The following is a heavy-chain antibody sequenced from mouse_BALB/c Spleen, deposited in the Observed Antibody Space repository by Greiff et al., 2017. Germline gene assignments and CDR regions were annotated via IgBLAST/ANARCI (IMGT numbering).Heavy chain of an antibody. CDR2: ISSGSSTI. CDR1: GFTFSSFG. CDR3: AREVRRDYYAMDY. D-gene: IGHD2-14*01. Sequence: EGQLQESGGDLVQPGGSRKLSCAASGFTFSSFGMHWVRQAPEKGLEWVAYISSGSSTIYYADTVKGRFTISRDNPKNTLFLQMTSLRSEDTAMYYCAREVRRDYYAMDYWGQGTSVTVSS. V-gene: IGHV5-17*02. J-gene: IGHJ4*01.